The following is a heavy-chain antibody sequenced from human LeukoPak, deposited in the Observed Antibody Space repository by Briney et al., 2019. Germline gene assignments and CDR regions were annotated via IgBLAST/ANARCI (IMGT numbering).Heavy chain of an antibody. J-gene: IGHJ3*02. Sequence: SETLSLTCTVSGGSISSGDYYWSWIRQPPGKGLEWIGYIYYSGSTYYNPSLKSRVTISEDTSKNQFSLKLSSVTAADTAVYYCASGRGPDAFDIWGQGTMVTVSS. CDR1: GGSISSGDYY. CDR2: IYYSGST. D-gene: IGHD1-26*01. V-gene: IGHV4-30-4*01. CDR3: ASGRGPDAFDI.